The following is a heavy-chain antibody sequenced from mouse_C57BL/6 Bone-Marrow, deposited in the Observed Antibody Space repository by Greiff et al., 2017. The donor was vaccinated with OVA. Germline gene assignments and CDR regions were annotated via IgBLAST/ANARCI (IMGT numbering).Heavy chain of an antibody. CDR2: ISSGGSYT. Sequence: DVHLVESGGDLVKPGGSLKLSCAASGFTFSSYGMSWVRQTPDKRLEWVATISSGGSYTYYPDSVKGRFTISRDNAKNTLYLQMSSLKSEDTAMYYCARLYDYDWFAYWGQGTLVTVSA. D-gene: IGHD2-4*01. V-gene: IGHV5-6*01. J-gene: IGHJ3*01. CDR3: ARLYDYDWFAY. CDR1: GFTFSSYG.